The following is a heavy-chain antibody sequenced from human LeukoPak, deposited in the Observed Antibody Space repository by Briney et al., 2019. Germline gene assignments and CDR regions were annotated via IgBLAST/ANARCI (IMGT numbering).Heavy chain of an antibody. CDR2: ISAYNGNT. Sequence: ASVKVSCKASGYTFTSYGISWVPQAPGQGLEWMGWISAYNGNTNYAQKLQGRVTMTTDTSTSTAYMELRSLRSDDTAVYYCARGRRSGSYYNWFDPWGQGTLVTASS. CDR3: ARGRRSGSYYNWFDP. D-gene: IGHD1-26*01. J-gene: IGHJ5*02. CDR1: GYTFTSYG. V-gene: IGHV1-18*01.